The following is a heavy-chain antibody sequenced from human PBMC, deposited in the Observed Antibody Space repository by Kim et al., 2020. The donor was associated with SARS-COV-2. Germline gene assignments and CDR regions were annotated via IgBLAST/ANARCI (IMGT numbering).Heavy chain of an antibody. Sequence: GGSLRLSCAASGFTFEHYYMSWVRQAPGKGLEWVANIMQDGSDKFYVDSVKGRFTISRDNAKSSLYLQLNSLRVEDTAIYYCARVKTGTTPLFDSWGLGTLAT. CDR3: ARVKTGTTPLFDS. D-gene: IGHD1-1*01. CDR2: IMQDGSDK. J-gene: IGHJ5*01. V-gene: IGHV3-7*01. CDR1: GFTFEHYY.